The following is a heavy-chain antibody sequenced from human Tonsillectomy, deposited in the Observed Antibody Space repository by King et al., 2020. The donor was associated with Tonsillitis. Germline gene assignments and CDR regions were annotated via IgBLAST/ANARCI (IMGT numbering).Heavy chain of an antibody. CDR3: ARDEGIVVATGFVY. Sequence: ISWVRQAPGQGLEWMGWISAYNGNTNYAQQFQGRFTMTTDTSTSTAYLELRGLRSDDTAVYYCARDEGIVVATGFVYWGQGTLVTVSS. V-gene: IGHV1-18*01. CDR2: ISAYNGNT. D-gene: IGHD5-12*01. J-gene: IGHJ4*02.